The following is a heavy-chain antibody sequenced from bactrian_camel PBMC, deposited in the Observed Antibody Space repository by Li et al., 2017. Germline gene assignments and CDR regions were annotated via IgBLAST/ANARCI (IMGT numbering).Heavy chain of an antibody. J-gene: IGHJ4*01. CDR3: AASVPAFRSTLEPSRYNY. Sequence: HVQLVESGGGSVQAGGSLRLSCAASGAMNRCIGWFRQPPGKEREGVAAVDSDGRTNYAGSVKGRFTISRDAAKELMYLQMDSLKPEDTAMYYCAASVPAFRSTLEPSRYNYWGQGTQVTVS. D-gene: IGHD6*01. CDR1: GAMNRC. V-gene: IGHV3S53*01. CDR2: VDSDGRT.